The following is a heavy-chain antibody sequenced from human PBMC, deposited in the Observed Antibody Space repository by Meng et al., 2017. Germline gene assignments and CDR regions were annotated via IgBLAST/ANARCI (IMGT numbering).Heavy chain of an antibody. CDR1: GGSISSYY. CDR3: ARLRWLVLAFDI. Sequence: SETLSLTCTASGGSISSYYWSWIRQPAGKGLEWIGRIYTSGSTNYNPSLKSRVTMSVDTSKNQFSLKLSSVTAADTAVYYCARLRWLVLAFDIWGQGTMVTVSS. D-gene: IGHD6-19*01. J-gene: IGHJ3*02. CDR2: IYTSGST. V-gene: IGHV4-4*07.